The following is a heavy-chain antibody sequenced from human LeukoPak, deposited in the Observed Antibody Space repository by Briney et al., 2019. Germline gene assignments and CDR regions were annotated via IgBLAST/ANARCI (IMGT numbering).Heavy chain of an antibody. J-gene: IGHJ4*02. Sequence: PGGSLRLSCAASGFTFDDYGMTWVRQGPGKGLEWVSGINWNGGRTGYADSVKGRFTISRDNAKNTLYLQMYSLRAEDTAVYYCAREERQWIQLWLAPFDYWGQGTLVTVSS. CDR1: GFTFDDYG. D-gene: IGHD5-18*01. CDR3: AREERQWIQLWLAPFDY. V-gene: IGHV3-20*04. CDR2: INWNGGRT.